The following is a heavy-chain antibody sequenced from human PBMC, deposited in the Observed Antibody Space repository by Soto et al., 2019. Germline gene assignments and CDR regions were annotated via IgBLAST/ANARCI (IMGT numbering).Heavy chain of an antibody. V-gene: IGHV3-11*01. J-gene: IGHJ6*02. CDR1: GFTFSDYY. CDR3: ARVDIVVVVAATVGYYYGMDV. D-gene: IGHD2-15*01. CDR2: ISSSGSTI. Sequence: GGSSRLSCAASGFTFSDYYMSWIRQAPGKGLEWVSYISSSGSTIYYADSVKGRFTISRDNAKNSLYLQMNSLRAEDTAVYYCARVDIVVVVAATVGYYYGMDVWGQGTTVTVSS.